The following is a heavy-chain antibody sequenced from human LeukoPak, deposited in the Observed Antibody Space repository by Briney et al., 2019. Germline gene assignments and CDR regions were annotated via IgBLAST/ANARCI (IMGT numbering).Heavy chain of an antibody. CDR3: AMPVSGSSWYNYAFDI. D-gene: IGHD6-13*01. CDR2: INPNSGGT. V-gene: IGHV1-2*02. CDR1: GYTFTGYY. J-gene: IGHJ3*02. Sequence: ASVKVSCKASGYTFTGYYMHWVRQAPGQGLEWMGWINPNSGGTNYAQKFQGRVTMTRDTSISTAYMELSRLRSDDTAVYYCAMPVSGSSWYNYAFDIWGQGTMVTVSS.